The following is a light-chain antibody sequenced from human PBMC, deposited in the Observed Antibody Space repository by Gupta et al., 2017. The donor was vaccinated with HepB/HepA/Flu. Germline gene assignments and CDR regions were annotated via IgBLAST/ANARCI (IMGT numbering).Light chain of an antibody. J-gene: IGKJ4*02. V-gene: IGKV3-15*01. Sequence: TKSPAPLSGSPGGRASLSCRASQSVSSNLAWYQQKLGQPPRLLIYGASTRATGIPARFSGSGSGKEFTLTISSLQSEDLAVYYCQQYNSTPRTFGEGTKVEIK. CDR1: QSVSSN. CDR2: GAS. CDR3: QQYNSTPRT.